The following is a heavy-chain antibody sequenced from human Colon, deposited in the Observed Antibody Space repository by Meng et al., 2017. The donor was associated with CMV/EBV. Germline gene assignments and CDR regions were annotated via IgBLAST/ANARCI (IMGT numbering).Heavy chain of an antibody. CDR2: INPSGDST. V-gene: IGHV1-46*01. CDR1: GYTITSYF. J-gene: IGHJ4*02. Sequence: ASVKVSCKTSGYTITSYFIHWVRQAPGHGLEWMGMINPSGDSTNYAQKFQGRVSLTSDTSTTTVYMELSSLKSEDTAVYFCVRDQFGGALDHWGQGTLVTVSS. D-gene: IGHD3-16*01. CDR3: VRDQFGGALDH.